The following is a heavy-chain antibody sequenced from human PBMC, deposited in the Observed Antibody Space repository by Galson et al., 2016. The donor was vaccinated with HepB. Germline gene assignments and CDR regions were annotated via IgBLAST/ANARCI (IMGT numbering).Heavy chain of an antibody. CDR2: ISSGSAYR. CDR1: GFIFSTYS. CDR3: ARMRYSSGWLDGFDI. V-gene: IGHV3-21*01. Sequence: SLRLSCAASGFIFSTYSMNWVRQAPGKGLEWVSSISSGSAYRYYADSVKGRFTISRDNAKKSLYLQMNSLRAEDTAVYYCARMRYSSGWLDGFDIWGQGTIVTVSS. D-gene: IGHD6-19*01. J-gene: IGHJ3*02.